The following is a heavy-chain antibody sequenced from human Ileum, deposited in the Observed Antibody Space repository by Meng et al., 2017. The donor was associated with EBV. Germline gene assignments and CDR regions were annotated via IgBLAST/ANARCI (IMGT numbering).Heavy chain of an antibody. D-gene: IGHD3-22*01. CDR2: IYWDDDK. CDR1: GFSLSISGVG. J-gene: IGHJ4*02. V-gene: IGHV2-5*02. Sequence: QITLKESGPTLVKPXXXXTLXXPFSGFSLSISGVGVGRIRQPPGKALEWLALIYWDDDKRYSPSLKSRLTITKDTSKNQVVLTMTNMDPVDTATYYCTHRPMTSAYYYFDYWGQGTLVTVSS. CDR3: THRPMTSAYYYFDY.